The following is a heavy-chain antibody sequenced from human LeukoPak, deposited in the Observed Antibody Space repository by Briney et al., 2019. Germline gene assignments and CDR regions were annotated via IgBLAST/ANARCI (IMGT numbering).Heavy chain of an antibody. CDR1: GYTFTSYD. V-gene: IGHV1-8*01. Sequence: ASVKVSCKASGYTFTSYDINWVRQATGQGLEWMGWMNPNSGNTGYAQKFQGRVTMTRNTSISTAYMELSSLRSEDTAVYYCARDSSDTAMEGGDYWGQGTLVTVSS. CDR3: ARDSSDTAMEGGDY. CDR2: MNPNSGNT. J-gene: IGHJ4*02. D-gene: IGHD5-18*01.